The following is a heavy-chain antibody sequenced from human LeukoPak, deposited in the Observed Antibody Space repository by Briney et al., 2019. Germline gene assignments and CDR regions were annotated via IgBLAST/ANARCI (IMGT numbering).Heavy chain of an antibody. CDR1: GFTFSSYS. D-gene: IGHD2-2*01. CDR2: ISSSSYI. J-gene: IGHJ6*03. V-gene: IGHV3-21*01. Sequence: GGSLRLSCAASGFTFSSYSMNWVRQAPGKGLEWVSSISSSSYIYYADSVKGRFTISRDNAKNSLYLQMNSLRAEDTAVYYCARVRYCSSTSCLHEDYYYYYMDVWGKGTTVTVSS. CDR3: ARVRYCSSTSCLHEDYYYYYMDV.